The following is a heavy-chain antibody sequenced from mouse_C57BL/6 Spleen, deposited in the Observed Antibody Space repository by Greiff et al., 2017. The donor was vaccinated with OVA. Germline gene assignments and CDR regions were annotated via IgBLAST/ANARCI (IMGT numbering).Heavy chain of an antibody. D-gene: IGHD2-3*01. CDR2: IDPSDSYT. CDR3: ARSRDGYPFDY. Sequence: QVQLQQPGAELVRPGTSVKLSCKASGYTFTSYWMHWVKQRPGQGLEWIGVIDPSDSYTNYNQKFKGKATLTVDTSSSTAYMQLSSLTSEDSAVYYCARSRDGYPFDYWGQGTTLTVSS. V-gene: IGHV1-59*01. CDR1: GYTFTSYW. J-gene: IGHJ2*01.